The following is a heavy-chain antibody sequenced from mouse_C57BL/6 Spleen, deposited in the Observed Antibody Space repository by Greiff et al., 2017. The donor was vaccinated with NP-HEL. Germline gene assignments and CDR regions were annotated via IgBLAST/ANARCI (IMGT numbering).Heavy chain of an antibody. Sequence: QVQLQQSGPELVKPGASVKISCKASGYTFTDYYINWVKQRPGQGLEWIGWIFPGSGSTSYNEKFKGTATLTVDKSSSTAYMLLSSLTSEDSAVYFSARNIGINYFDYWGQGTTLTVSS. J-gene: IGHJ2*01. V-gene: IGHV1-75*01. D-gene: IGHD2-14*01. CDR2: IFPGSGST. CDR3: ARNIGINYFDY. CDR1: GYTFTDYY.